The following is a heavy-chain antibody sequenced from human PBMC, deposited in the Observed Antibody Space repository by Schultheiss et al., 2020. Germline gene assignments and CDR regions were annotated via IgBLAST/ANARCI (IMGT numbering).Heavy chain of an antibody. CDR2: ISGSGGST. J-gene: IGHJ6*02. CDR3: ARDLGAYYYYGMDV. CDR1: GFTFSSYA. Sequence: GGSLRLSCAASGFTFSSYAMSWVRQAPGKGLEWVSAISGSGGSTYYADSVKGRFTISRDNSKNTLYLQMNSLRAEDTAVYYCARDLGAYYYYGMDVWGQGTTVTVAS. V-gene: IGHV3-23*01. D-gene: IGHD1-26*01.